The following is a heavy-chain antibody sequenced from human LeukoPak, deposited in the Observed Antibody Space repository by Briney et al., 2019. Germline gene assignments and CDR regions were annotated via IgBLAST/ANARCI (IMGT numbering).Heavy chain of an antibody. CDR2: INHSGST. CDR1: GGSFSGYY. Sequence: SETLSLTCAVYGGSFSGYYWSWIRQPPGKGLEWIGEINHSGSTNYNPSLKSRVTISVDTSKNQFSLKLSSVTAADTAVYYCARHGMVAAAGRGYFDYWGQGTLVTVSS. V-gene: IGHV4-34*01. D-gene: IGHD6-13*01. J-gene: IGHJ4*02. CDR3: ARHGMVAAAGRGYFDY.